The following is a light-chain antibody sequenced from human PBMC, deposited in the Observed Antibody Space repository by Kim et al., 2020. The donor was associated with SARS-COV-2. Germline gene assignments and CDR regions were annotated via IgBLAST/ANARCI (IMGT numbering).Light chain of an antibody. CDR2: GNS. Sequence: GTRVPISCPGSDPNPGSGYVFPWYQQLPGMAPTLLIYGNSNRPPGVPDRFSGSKSGTAASLAIAGLQAEDEADYHFQSYDGSLNVLFGGGTQLTVL. V-gene: IGLV1-40*01. CDR3: QSYDGSLNVL. J-gene: IGLJ2*01. CDR1: DPNPGSGYV.